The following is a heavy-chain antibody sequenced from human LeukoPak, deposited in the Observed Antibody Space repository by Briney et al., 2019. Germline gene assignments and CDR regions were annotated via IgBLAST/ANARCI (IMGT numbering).Heavy chain of an antibody. D-gene: IGHD2-8*01. CDR2: IYHSGST. CDR3: ARGYCTNGVCYKAAFDI. CDR1: GYSISSGYY. V-gene: IGHV4-38-2*02. Sequence: SETLSLTCTVSGYSISSGYYWGWIRQPPGKGLEWIGSIYHSGSTYYNPSLKSRVTISVDTSKNQFSLKLSSVTAADTAVYYCARGYCTNGVCYKAAFDIWGQGTMVTVSS. J-gene: IGHJ3*02.